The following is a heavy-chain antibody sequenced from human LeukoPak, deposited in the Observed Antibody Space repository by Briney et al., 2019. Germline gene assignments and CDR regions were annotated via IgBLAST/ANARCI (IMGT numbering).Heavy chain of an antibody. CDR1: GFTFDDYG. J-gene: IGHJ4*02. V-gene: IGHV3-20*04. D-gene: IGHD2-21*02. CDR2: INWNGGST. CDR3: ARLCGGDCYQPPFDY. Sequence: GGSLRLSCAASGFTFDDYGMSWVRQAPGKGLEWVSGINWNGGSTGYADSVKGRFTISRDNAKNSLYLQMNSLRAEDTALYYCARLCGGDCYQPPFDYWGQGTLVTVSS.